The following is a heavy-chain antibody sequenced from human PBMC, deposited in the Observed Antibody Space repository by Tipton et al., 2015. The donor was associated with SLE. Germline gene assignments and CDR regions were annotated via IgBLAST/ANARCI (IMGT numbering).Heavy chain of an antibody. Sequence: SLRLSCAASGFTFSSYSMNWVRQAPGKGLEWVSSISSSGSYIYYADSVKGRFTISRDNAKNSLYLQMNSLRAEDTAVYYCASQYYDFWSGYQAYAFDIWGQRTMVTVSS. CDR2: ISSSGSYI. CDR3: ASQYYDFWSGYQAYAFDI. V-gene: IGHV3-21*01. D-gene: IGHD3-3*01. J-gene: IGHJ3*02. CDR1: GFTFSSYS.